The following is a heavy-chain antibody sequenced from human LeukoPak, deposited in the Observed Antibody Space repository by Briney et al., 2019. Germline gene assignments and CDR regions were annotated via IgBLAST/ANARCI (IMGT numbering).Heavy chain of an antibody. CDR3: ARAAGYYLHSYFDY. J-gene: IGHJ4*02. Sequence: GGSLRLSCAASGFTVNSNYMSWVRQAPGKGLEWVSVIYSGGSTYYADSVKGRFTISRDNSKNTLYLQMNSLRAEDTAVYYCARAAGYYLHSYFDYWGQGTLVTVSS. CDR2: IYSGGST. V-gene: IGHV3-66*01. CDR1: GFTVNSNY. D-gene: IGHD3-22*01.